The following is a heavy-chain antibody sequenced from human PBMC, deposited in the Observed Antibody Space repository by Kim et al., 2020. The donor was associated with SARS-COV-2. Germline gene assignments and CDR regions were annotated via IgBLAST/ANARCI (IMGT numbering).Heavy chain of an antibody. Sequence: GGSLRLSCAASGFTFSSYAMSWVRQAPGKGLEWVAAISGSCGSTYYADSVKGRFTISRDNSKNTLYLQMNSLRAEDTAVYYCAKVGARRPGRIAAAGYIAVAGPLDSWGQGTLGTGSS. CDR3: AKVGARRPGRIAAAGYIAVAGPLDS. CDR1: GFTFSSYA. D-gene: IGHD6-19*01. J-gene: IGHJ4*02. CDR2: ISGSCGST. V-gene: IGHV3-23*01.